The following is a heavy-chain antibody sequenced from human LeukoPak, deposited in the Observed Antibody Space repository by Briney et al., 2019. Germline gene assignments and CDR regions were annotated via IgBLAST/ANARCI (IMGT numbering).Heavy chain of an antibody. CDR3: ARESGGSGNMDV. J-gene: IGHJ6*03. CDR2: MNPNSGNT. V-gene: IGHV1-8*01. D-gene: IGHD3-10*01. CDR1: GYTFTSYD. Sequence: GAPVKVSCKASGYTFTSYDINWVRQATGQGLEWMGWMNPNSGNTGYAQKFQGRVTMTRNTSISTAYMELSSLRSEDTAVYYCARESGGSGNMDVWGKGTTVTISS.